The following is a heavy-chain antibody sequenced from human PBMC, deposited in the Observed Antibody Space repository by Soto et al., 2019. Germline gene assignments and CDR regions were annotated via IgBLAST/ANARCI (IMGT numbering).Heavy chain of an antibody. J-gene: IGHJ4*02. Sequence: ASVKVSCKASGYTFTGYYMHWVRQAPGQGLESMGWINPNSGGTNYAQKFQGWVTMTRDTSISTAYMELSRLRSDDTAVYYCARASGSIAARPPFDYWGQGTLVTVSS. CDR1: GYTFTGYY. CDR2: INPNSGGT. V-gene: IGHV1-2*04. CDR3: ARASGSIAARPPFDY. D-gene: IGHD6-6*01.